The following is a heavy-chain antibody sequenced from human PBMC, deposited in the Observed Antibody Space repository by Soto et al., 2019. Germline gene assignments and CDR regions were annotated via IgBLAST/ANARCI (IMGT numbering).Heavy chain of an antibody. CDR3: AREAMYDYVWGSYRYMYYFDY. CDR1: GGSTSSDNY. Sequence: SETLSLTCTVSGGSTSSDNYWSWIRQPPGKGLEWIGHIYYSGNTDYNPSLKSRLAISIDTSKNQFSLKLSSVTAADTAVYYCAREAMYDYVWGSYRYMYYFDYWGQGTLVTVSS. D-gene: IGHD3-16*02. V-gene: IGHV4-30-4*01. CDR2: IYYSGNT. J-gene: IGHJ4*02.